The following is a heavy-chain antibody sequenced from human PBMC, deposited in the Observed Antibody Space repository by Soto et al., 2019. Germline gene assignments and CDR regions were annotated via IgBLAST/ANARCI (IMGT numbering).Heavy chain of an antibody. V-gene: IGHV3-7*01. CDR2: IKVDGSEK. D-gene: IGHD5-12*01. J-gene: IGHJ4*02. CDR3: ARDIVASIGGFDY. Sequence: EVQLVESGGGLVQPGGSLRLSCAASGFTFSSYWMSWVRQAPGKGLEWLANIKVDGSEKYYVDSVKGRFTISRDNAKNSLYLQMISLRVEDTAVNYFARDIVASIGGFDYWGLGALVIVSS. CDR1: GFTFSSYW.